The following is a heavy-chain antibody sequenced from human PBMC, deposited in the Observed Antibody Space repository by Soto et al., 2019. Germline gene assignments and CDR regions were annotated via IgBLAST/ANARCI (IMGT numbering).Heavy chain of an antibody. CDR3: ARAASSGYSDFDY. V-gene: IGHV3-21*01. D-gene: IGHD3-22*01. CDR2: ISSSSSYI. CDR1: GFTFSSYS. Sequence: GSLRLSCAASGFTFSSYSMNWVRQAPGKGLEWVSSISSSSSYIYYADSVKGRFTISRDNAKNSLYLQMNSLRAEDTAVYYCARAASSGYSDFDYWGQGTLVTISS. J-gene: IGHJ4*02.